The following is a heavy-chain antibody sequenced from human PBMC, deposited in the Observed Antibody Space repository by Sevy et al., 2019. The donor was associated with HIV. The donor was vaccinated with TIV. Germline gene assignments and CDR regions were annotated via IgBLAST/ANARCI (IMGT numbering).Heavy chain of an antibody. CDR1: GFTFSSYE. J-gene: IGHJ5*02. Sequence: GESLKISCEASGFTFSSYEMNWVRQAPGKGLEWVSYISSSGTTIKYADSVKGRFTISRDNAKNSLYMQMHSLRAEDTAVYYCARVDANYDKGFDPWGQGTLVTVSS. D-gene: IGHD3-22*01. CDR2: ISSSGTTI. V-gene: IGHV3-48*03. CDR3: ARVDANYDKGFDP.